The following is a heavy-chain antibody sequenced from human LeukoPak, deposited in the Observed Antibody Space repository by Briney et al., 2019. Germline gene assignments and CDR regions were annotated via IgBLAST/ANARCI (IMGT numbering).Heavy chain of an antibody. CDR2: TYSGGTT. CDR3: ARSGNTYGVSEMDV. Sequence: GGSLRLSCAASGFTFSSHHMSWVRQTPGKGLEWVSVTYSGGTTYYADSVQGRFTISRDNSNNTIYLQVNSLRTEDTAVYYCARSGNTYGVSEMDVWGQGTTVTVAS. J-gene: IGHJ6*02. V-gene: IGHV3-53*01. D-gene: IGHD5-18*01. CDR1: GFTFSSHH.